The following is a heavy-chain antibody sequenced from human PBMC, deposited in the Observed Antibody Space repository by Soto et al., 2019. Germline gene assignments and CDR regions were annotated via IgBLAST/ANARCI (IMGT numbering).Heavy chain of an antibody. Sequence: SETLSLTCTVSGGSISSYYWSWIRQPPGKGLEWIGYIYYSGSTNYNPSLKSRVTISVDTSKNQCSLKLSSVTAADTAVYYCARAYGSGSYYNGGYYYYMDVWGKGTTVTVAS. CDR3: ARAYGSGSYYNGGYYYYMDV. D-gene: IGHD3-10*01. V-gene: IGHV4-59*01. CDR2: IYYSGST. J-gene: IGHJ6*03. CDR1: GGSISSYY.